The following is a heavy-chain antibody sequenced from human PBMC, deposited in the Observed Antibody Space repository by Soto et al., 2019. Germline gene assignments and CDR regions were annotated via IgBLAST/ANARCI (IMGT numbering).Heavy chain of an antibody. Sequence: QVQLVESGGGVVQPGRSLRLSCAASGFTFTSYGMHWVRQAPGKGLEWVAVISYDGSNKYYADSVKGRFTISRDNSMHTLSLQMNSLRVEDTAVYYCAISPFDYWGQGTLVTVSS. CDR1: GFTFTSYG. D-gene: IGHD3-3*02. CDR2: ISYDGSNK. CDR3: AISPFDY. J-gene: IGHJ4*02. V-gene: IGHV3-30*03.